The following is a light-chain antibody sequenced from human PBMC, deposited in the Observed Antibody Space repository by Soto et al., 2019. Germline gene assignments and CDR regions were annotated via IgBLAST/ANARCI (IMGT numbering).Light chain of an antibody. CDR3: QQYFEWPPMT. CDR1: ETVATN. V-gene: IGKV3-15*01. CDR2: GAS. J-gene: IGKJ1*01. Sequence: VMTQSPATLSVSPGERATLSCWASETVATNLAWYQQKPGQAPRLLISGASTRAAGISARFRGSGSGTEFTLTISSLRSEDSAIYYCQQYFEWPPMTFGQGTKVEI.